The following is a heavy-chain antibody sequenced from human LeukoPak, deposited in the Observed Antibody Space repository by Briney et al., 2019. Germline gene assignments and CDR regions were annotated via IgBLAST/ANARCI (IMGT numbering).Heavy chain of an antibody. D-gene: IGHD3-22*01. J-gene: IGHJ4*02. CDR3: AKFQANYYDSSGYGCFDY. V-gene: IGHV3-23*01. Sequence: GGSLRLSCAGSGFALKSYSLSWVRQAPGKGLEWVSSLSGTGGSTYYADSVKGRLTVSRDNSRNMLYLEMNSLRAEDTAVYYCAKFQANYYDSSGYGCFDYWGQGVLVTVSS. CDR1: GFALKSYS. CDR2: LSGTGGST.